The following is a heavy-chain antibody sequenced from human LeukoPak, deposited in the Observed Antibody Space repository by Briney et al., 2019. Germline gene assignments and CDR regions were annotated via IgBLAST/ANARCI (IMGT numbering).Heavy chain of an antibody. CDR1: GFTFDDYG. CDR2: INWNGGST. CDR3: ARDSRFRVNTNSWILEGDY. V-gene: IGHV3-20*04. Sequence: PGGSLRLSCAASGFTFDDYGMSWVRQAPGKGPEWVSGINWNGGSTGYADSVKGRFTTSRDNAKNSLYLQMNSLRAEDTALYYCARDSRFRVNTNSWILEGDYWGQGTLVTVSS. J-gene: IGHJ4*02. D-gene: IGHD5-18*01.